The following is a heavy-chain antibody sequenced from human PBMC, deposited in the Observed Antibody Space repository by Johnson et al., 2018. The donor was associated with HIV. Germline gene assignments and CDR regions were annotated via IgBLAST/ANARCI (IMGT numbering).Heavy chain of an antibody. CDR2: ISYGVSNK. D-gene: IGHD3-16*01. CDR3: AKEDSPFGSPHEGDAVDI. CDR1: GFTFSSYA. J-gene: IGHJ3*02. Sequence: QVQVVESGGGVVQPGRSLRLSCAASGFTFSSYAMHWVRQAPGKGLEWVAVISYGVSNKYYADSVKGRFTISRDNSKNTLYLQMNRLRPEDTAVDYCAKEDSPFGSPHEGDAVDIWGQGIRVTVFS. V-gene: IGHV3-30-3*01.